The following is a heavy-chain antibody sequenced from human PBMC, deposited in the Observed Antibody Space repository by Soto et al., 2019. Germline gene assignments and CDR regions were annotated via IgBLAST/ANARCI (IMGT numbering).Heavy chain of an antibody. CDR3: SRGALAGFWYFDF. V-gene: IGHV1-69*01. D-gene: IGHD6-19*01. CDR1: GGTFSSYA. CDR2: ISPIFGTA. J-gene: IGHJ2*01. Sequence: QVQLVQSGAEVKKPGSSVKVSCKASGGTFSSYAISWVRQAPGPGLEWMGGISPIFGTANYAQKLQGRGTITADESTSTANMELSSRRSEDTDVYYCSRGALAGFWYFDFGGRGALFTVIS.